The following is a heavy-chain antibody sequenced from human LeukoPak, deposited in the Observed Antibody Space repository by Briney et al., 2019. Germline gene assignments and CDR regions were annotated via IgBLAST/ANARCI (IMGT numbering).Heavy chain of an antibody. CDR3: ARGVNGFGELTWFDY. V-gene: IGHV1-46*01. CDR1: GYTFTSYY. Sequence: ASVKVSCKASGYTFTSYYMHWVRQAPGQGLEWMGIINPSGGSTSYAQKFQGRVTMTRDTSTSTVYVELSSLRSEDTAVYYCARGVNGFGELTWFDYWGQGTLVTVSS. D-gene: IGHD3-10*01. CDR2: INPSGGST. J-gene: IGHJ4*02.